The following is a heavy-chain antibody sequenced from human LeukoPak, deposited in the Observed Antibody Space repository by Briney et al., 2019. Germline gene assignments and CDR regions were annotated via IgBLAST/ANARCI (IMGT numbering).Heavy chain of an antibody. Sequence: GGSLRLSCAASGITFSRFWMSWVRQAPGKGLQWVANINQDGSEKHYVDSVKGRFTISRDNAENSLYLQMNSLRAEDTAVYYCASGGSMVYWGRGTLVTVSS. V-gene: IGHV3-7*03. J-gene: IGHJ4*02. CDR1: GITFSRFW. CDR3: ASGGSMVY. CDR2: INQDGSEK. D-gene: IGHD2-2*01.